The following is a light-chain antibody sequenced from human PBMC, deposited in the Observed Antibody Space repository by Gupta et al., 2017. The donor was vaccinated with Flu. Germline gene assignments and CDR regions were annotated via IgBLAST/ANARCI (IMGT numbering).Light chain of an antibody. Sequence: EIHMTQSPSSLSASVGDRVIITCRASQSIDNYLNWYQQKSGKAPKLLIYAASSLQSGVPSRFSGSGFVTDFTLTISSLQPEDYATYFCQQGYGIVLTFGRGTKVEIK. CDR2: AAS. CDR1: QSIDNY. V-gene: IGKV1-39*01. CDR3: QQGYGIVLT. J-gene: IGKJ4*01.